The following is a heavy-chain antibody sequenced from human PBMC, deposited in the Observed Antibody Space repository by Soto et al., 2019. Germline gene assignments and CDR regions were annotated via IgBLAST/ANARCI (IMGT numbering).Heavy chain of an antibody. CDR3: ARRWAAAGKYYYYYGMDV. J-gene: IGHJ6*02. V-gene: IGHV4-39*01. CDR1: GGSISSSSYY. D-gene: IGHD6-13*01. CDR2: IYYSGSI. Sequence: SETLSLTCTVSGGSISSSSYYWGWIRQSPGKGLEWIGSIYYSGSIYYNPSLKSRVTISVDTSKNQFSLKLSSVTAADTAVYYCARRWAAAGKYYYYYGMDVWGQGTTVT.